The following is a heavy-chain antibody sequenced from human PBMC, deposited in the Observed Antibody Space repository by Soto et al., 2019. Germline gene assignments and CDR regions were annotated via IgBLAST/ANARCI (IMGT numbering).Heavy chain of an antibody. J-gene: IGHJ5*02. CDR1: GGSFSGYY. CDR3: ARGLRSPHDPAYGWFDP. D-gene: IGHD4-17*01. Sequence: SETLSLTCAFYGGSFSGYYWSWIRQPPGKGLEWIGEINHSGSTNYNPSLKSRVTISVDTSKNQFSLKLSSVTAADTAVYYCARGLRSPHDPAYGWFDPWGQGTLVTVSS. CDR2: INHSGST. V-gene: IGHV4-34*01.